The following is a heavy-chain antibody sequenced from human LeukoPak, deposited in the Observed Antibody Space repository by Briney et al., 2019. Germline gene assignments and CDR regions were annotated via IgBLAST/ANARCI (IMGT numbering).Heavy chain of an antibody. D-gene: IGHD6-19*01. CDR2: VYHSGST. Sequence: SETLSLTCAVSGGSISSSNWWSWVRQPPGKGLEWTGEVYHSGSTNYNPSLKSRVTISVDTSKNQFSLKLSSVTAADTAVYYCARKYSSGWSLNWFGPWGQGTLVTVSS. CDR1: GGSISSSNW. J-gene: IGHJ5*02. V-gene: IGHV4-4*02. CDR3: ARKYSSGWSLNWFGP.